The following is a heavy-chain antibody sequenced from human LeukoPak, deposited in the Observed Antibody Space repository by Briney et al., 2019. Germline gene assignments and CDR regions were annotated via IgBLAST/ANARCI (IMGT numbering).Heavy chain of an antibody. CDR2: ISSSSSYI. D-gene: IGHD3-10*01. CDR1: GFTFSSYS. J-gene: IGHJ4*02. CDR3: AKDFRSGSYNFDY. Sequence: KPGGSLRLSCAASGFTFSSYSMNWVRQAPGKGLEWVSSISSSSSYIYYADSVKGRFTISRDNSKNTLYLQMNSLRAEDTAVYYCAKDFRSGSYNFDYWGQGTLVTVSS. V-gene: IGHV3-21*04.